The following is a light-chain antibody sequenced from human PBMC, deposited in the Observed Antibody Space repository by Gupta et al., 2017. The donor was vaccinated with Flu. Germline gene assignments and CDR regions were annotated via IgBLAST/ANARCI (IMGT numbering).Light chain of an antibody. CDR2: EVS. V-gene: IGLV2-14*03. Sequence: QSALTQPASVSGSPGQSITTSCTGTSSDVGDYNYVSWHQQYPGEAPKLIIYEVSNRPSGVSYRFSGSKSGNTASLTISGLQAEDEADYYCSSYTSSNSLNVFGSGTKVSFL. CDR3: SSYTSSNSLNV. CDR1: SSDVGDYNY. J-gene: IGLJ1*01.